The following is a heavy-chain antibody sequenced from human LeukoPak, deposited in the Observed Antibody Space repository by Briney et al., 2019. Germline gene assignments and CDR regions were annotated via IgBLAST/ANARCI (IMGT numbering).Heavy chain of an antibody. D-gene: IGHD1-26*01. CDR3: ARERDSGNYEY. Sequence: PSETLSLTCTVSGGSISSYYWSWIRQPPGKGLEWIGYIYYSGSTNYNPSLKSRVTISVDTSKNQFSLKLSSVTAADTAVYYCARERDSGNYEYWGQGTLVTVSS. J-gene: IGHJ4*02. CDR1: GGSISSYY. CDR2: IYYSGST. V-gene: IGHV4-59*01.